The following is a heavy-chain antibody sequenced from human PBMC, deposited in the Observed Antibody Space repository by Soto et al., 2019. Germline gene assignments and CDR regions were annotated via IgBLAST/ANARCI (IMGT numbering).Heavy chain of an antibody. V-gene: IGHV4-61*08. D-gene: IGHD6-13*01. CDR2: IYYSGST. CDR3: ARGYSTSWYWFDR. CDR1: GGSVSTGVHY. J-gene: IGHJ2*01. Sequence: QVQLQESGPGLVKPSETLSLTCTVSVSGGSVSTGVHYWSWIRQPPGKGLEWIGYIYYSGSTNYNPCLKTRVTISVDTSKNQFSLKLSSVTAADTAVYYCARGYSTSWYWFDRWGRGTLVTVSS.